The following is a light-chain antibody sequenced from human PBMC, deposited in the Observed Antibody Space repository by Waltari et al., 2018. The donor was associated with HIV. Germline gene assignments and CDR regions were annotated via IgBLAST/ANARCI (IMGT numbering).Light chain of an antibody. CDR2: ASS. V-gene: IGKV3-20*01. CDR3: QQYGTSPLT. Sequence: EIVLTQSPDTLSLSPGEGATLSCRASQNINNNYLAWYQQKPGQAPRLLIYASSLRATASPDRFRGSGSGTDFTRTITRLDPEDFAVYYCQQYGTSPLTFGGGARVEIK. J-gene: IGKJ4*01. CDR1: QNINNNY.